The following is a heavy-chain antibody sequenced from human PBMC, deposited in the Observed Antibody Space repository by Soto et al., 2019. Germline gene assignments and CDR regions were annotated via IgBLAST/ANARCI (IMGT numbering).Heavy chain of an antibody. CDR1: GGTFSSYT. Sequence: SVKVSCKASGGTFSSYTISWVRQAPGQGLEWMGRIIPILGIANYAQKFQGRVTITADKYTSTAYMELSSLRSEDTAVYYCARSRERWLQLSFYRGQGTPVT. CDR2: IIPILGIA. V-gene: IGHV1-69*02. CDR3: ARSRERWLQLSFY. D-gene: IGHD5-12*01. J-gene: IGHJ4*02.